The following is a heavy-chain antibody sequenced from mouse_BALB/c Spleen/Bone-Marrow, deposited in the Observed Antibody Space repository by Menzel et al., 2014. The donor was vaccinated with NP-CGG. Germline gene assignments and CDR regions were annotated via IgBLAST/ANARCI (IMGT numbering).Heavy chain of an antibody. V-gene: IGHV1S130*01. CDR3: ARAGGNYGDYVMDY. CDR1: GYTFTSSW. Sequence: VQLQQSGSVLVRPGASVKLSCKTSGYTFTSSWIHWAKQRPGQGLEWIGEIHPNSGNTNYNGKFKDKATLTVDTSSRTAYVDLSSLTSEDSAVYYCARAGGNYGDYVMDYWGQGTSVTVSS. D-gene: IGHD2-1*01. CDR2: IHPNSGNT. J-gene: IGHJ4*01.